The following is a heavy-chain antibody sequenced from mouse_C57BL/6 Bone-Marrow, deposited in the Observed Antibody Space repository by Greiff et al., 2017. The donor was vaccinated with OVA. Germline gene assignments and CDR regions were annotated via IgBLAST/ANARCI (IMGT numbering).Heavy chain of an antibody. CDR1: GYTFTSYT. CDR3: AFYGYDEGVAY. J-gene: IGHJ3*01. CDR2: INPSSGYT. V-gene: IGHV1-4*01. D-gene: IGHD2-2*01. Sequence: VQLVESGAELARPGASVKMSCKASGYTFTSYTMHWVKQRPGQGLEWIGYINPSSGYTKYNQKFKDKATLTADKSTSTAYMQLSSLTSEDAAVYYCAFYGYDEGVAYWGQGTLVTVSA.